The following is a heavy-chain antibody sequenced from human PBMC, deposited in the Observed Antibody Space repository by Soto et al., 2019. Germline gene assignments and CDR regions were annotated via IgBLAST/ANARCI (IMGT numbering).Heavy chain of an antibody. J-gene: IGHJ6*02. V-gene: IGHV3-23*01. Sequence: EVQLLESGGGLVQPGGSLRLSCAASGFTFGIHAMSWVRQAPGKGLEWVSFISGSGGSTYYADSVKGRFTISRDNSKKTLYLQTHGLRGEDTAVYYCGKGSAATNYFYYATDVWGQGTTVTVSS. CDR3: GKGSAATNYFYYATDV. CDR2: ISGSGGST. D-gene: IGHD6-25*01. CDR1: GFTFGIHA.